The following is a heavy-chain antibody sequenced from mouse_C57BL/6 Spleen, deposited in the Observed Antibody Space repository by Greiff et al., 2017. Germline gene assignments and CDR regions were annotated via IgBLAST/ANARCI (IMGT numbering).Heavy chain of an antibody. CDR2: IYPGDGDT. CDR1: GYAFSSYW. D-gene: IGHD4-1*01. J-gene: IGHJ4*01. V-gene: IGHV1-80*01. Sequence: QVQLKQSGAELVKPGASVKISCKASGYAFSSYWMNWVKQRPGKGLEWIGQIYPGDGDTNYNGKFKGKATLTADKSSSTAYMQLSSLTSEDSAVYFCARSNSVDAMDYWGQGTSVTVAS. CDR3: ARSNSVDAMDY.